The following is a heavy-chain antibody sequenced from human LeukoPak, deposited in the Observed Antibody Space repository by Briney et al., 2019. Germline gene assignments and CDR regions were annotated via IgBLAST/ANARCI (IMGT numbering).Heavy chain of an antibody. D-gene: IGHD3-22*01. CDR1: GFTVSSNY. J-gene: IGHJ4*02. V-gene: IGHV3-53*01. Sequence: PGGSLRLSCAASGFTVSSNYMSWVRQAPGKRLEWVSVIYSGGSTYYADSVKGRFTISRDNSKNTLYLQMNSLRAEDTAVYYCARDKSDDSSGLLYWGQGTLVTVSS. CDR2: IYSGGST. CDR3: ARDKSDDSSGLLY.